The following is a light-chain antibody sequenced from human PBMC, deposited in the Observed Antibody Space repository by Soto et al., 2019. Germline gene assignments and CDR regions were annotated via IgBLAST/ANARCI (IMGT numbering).Light chain of an antibody. J-gene: IGLJ2*01. CDR3: AAWEDSLNGVV. Sequence: QSVLTQPPSASGTPGQTIAISCSGGSSNIGSHTVNWYQQLPGTAPRLLIYSNTQRPSGVPDRFSGSKSGTSASLAISGLQYEYEGDYYCAAWEDSLNGVVFGGGTKVTVL. CDR1: SSNIGSHT. CDR2: SNT. V-gene: IGLV1-44*01.